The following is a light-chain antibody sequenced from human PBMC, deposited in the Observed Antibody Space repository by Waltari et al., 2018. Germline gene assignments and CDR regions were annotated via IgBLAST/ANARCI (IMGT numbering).Light chain of an antibody. CDR3: QQYNSWPIT. CDR2: GAS. V-gene: IGKV3-15*01. Sequence: EIVMTQSPATLSVSPGERATLSCRASQSFSSNLAWYQQKPGQAPRLLIYGASTRATGIPARFSDSGSGTEFTLTISSLQSEDFALYYCQQYNSWPITFGQGTRLEIK. CDR1: QSFSSN. J-gene: IGKJ5*01.